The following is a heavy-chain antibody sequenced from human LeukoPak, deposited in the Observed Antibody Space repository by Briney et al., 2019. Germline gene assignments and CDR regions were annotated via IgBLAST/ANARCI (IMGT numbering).Heavy chain of an antibody. CDR2: ISSSSSYI. CDR3: AREFYYGSGSYGFDY. CDR1: GFTFSSYS. V-gene: IGHV3-21*01. Sequence: GGSLRLSCAASGFTFSSYSMNWVRRAPGKGLEWVSSISSSSSYIYYADSVKGRFTISRDNAKNSLYLQMNSLRAEDTVVYYCAREFYYGSGSYGFDYWGQGTLVTVSS. J-gene: IGHJ4*02. D-gene: IGHD3-10*01.